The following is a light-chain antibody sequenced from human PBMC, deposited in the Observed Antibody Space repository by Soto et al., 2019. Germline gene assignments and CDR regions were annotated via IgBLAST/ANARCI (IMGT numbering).Light chain of an antibody. Sequence: EIVLTQSPATLSLSPGERATLSCRASQSVSSYLAWYQQKPGQAPSLLIYGASSRATGIPDRFSGSGSGTDFTLTISRLQPEDFVVYFCQQYGSSPTFGQGTKVDIK. J-gene: IGKJ1*01. CDR2: GAS. CDR3: QQYGSSPT. CDR1: QSVSSY. V-gene: IGKV3-20*01.